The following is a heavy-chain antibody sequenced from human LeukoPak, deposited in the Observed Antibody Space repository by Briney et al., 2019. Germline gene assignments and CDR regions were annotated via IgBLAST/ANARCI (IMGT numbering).Heavy chain of an antibody. J-gene: IGHJ4*02. CDR2: IYYSGST. CDR1: GGSISSSSYY. Sequence: SETLSLTCTVSGGSISSSSYYWGWIRQPPGKGLEWIGSIYYSGSTYYNPSLKSRVTISVDTSKNQFSLKLSSVTAADTAVYYCARGYSSSPLDYWGQGTLVTVSS. D-gene: IGHD6-13*01. V-gene: IGHV4-39*07. CDR3: ARGYSSSPLDY.